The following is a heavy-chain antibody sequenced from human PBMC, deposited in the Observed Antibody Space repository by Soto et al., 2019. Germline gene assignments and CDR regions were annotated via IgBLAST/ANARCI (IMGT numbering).Heavy chain of an antibody. CDR3: ARESLNDFWSGSGYFGMDV. J-gene: IGHJ6*02. Sequence: SETLSLTCAVSGGSISSGGYSWNWIRQPPGKGLEWIGNIYHSGSTYYNPSLRSRVTISVDRSKNQFSLNLSSVTAADTAVYYCARESLNDFWSGSGYFGMDVWGQGTTVTVSS. D-gene: IGHD3-3*01. V-gene: IGHV4-30-2*01. CDR1: GGSISSGGYS. CDR2: IYHSGST.